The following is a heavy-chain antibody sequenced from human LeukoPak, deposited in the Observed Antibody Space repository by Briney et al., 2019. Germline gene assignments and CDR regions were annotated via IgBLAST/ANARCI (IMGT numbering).Heavy chain of an antibody. CDR1: GGSISSGGYY. D-gene: IGHD3-22*01. J-gene: IGHJ4*02. Sequence: SQTLSLTCTVSGGSISSGGYYWSWIRQHPGKGLEWIGYIYYSGSTYHNPSLKSRVTISVDTSKNQFSLKLSSVTAADTAVYYCASMIVVVKVFDYWGQGTLVTVSS. CDR2: IYYSGST. CDR3: ASMIVVVKVFDY. V-gene: IGHV4-31*03.